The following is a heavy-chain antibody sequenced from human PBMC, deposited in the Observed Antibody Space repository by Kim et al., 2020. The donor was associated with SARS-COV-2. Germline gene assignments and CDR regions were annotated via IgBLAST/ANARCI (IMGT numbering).Heavy chain of an antibody. CDR3: ARGGHRGGYVL. J-gene: IGHJ4*02. CDR1: GGSFSGYY. Sequence: SETLSLTCAVYGGSFSGYYWSWIRQPPGKGLEWIGEINHSGSTNYNPSLKSRVTISVDTSKNQFSLKLSSVTAADTAVYYCARGGHRGGYVLWGQGTLVTVSS. D-gene: IGHD5-12*01. V-gene: IGHV4-34*01. CDR2: INHSGST.